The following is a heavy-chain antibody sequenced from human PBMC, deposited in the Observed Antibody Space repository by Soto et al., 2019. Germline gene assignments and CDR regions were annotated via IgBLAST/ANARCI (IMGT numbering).Heavy chain of an antibody. V-gene: IGHV3-30*18. CDR1: GFTFSSYG. CDR2: ISYDGSNK. D-gene: IGHD3-10*02. J-gene: IGHJ6*02. Sequence: HPGGSLRLSCAASGFTFSSYGMHWVRQAPGKGLEWVAVISYDGSNKYYADSVKGRFTISRDNSKNTLYLQMNSLRAEDTAVYYCAKDLRGWGTMSQGLNYGMDVWGQGTSVTVSS. CDR3: AKDLRGWGTMSQGLNYGMDV.